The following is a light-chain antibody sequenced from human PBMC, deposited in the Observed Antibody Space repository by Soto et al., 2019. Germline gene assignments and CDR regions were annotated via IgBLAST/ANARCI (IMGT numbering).Light chain of an antibody. CDR1: SGDVGSYNL. Sequence: QSVLTQPASVSGSPGQSITISCTGTSGDVGSYNLVSWYQQHPGKGPKLLIYEDNKRPSGVSNRFSVSKSGNTASLTISGLQAADEADYYCSSYAVGSTRVFGGGTKLTVL. V-gene: IGLV2-23*01. CDR3: SSYAVGSTRV. J-gene: IGLJ3*02. CDR2: EDN.